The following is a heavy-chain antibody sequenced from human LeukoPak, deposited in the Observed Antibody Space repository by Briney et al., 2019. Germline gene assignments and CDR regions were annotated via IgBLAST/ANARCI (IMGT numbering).Heavy chain of an antibody. CDR1: GYSFTTYW. Sequence: HGESLKISCKGSGYSFTTYWIGWVRQMPGKGLEWMGIIFPVDSETRYSPSFQGQVTISADKSITTAYLQWSSLKASDTAMYYCVRSRGYSYGYSYYFDYWGQGTLVTVSS. D-gene: IGHD5-18*01. V-gene: IGHV5-51*01. CDR3: VRSRGYSYGYSYYFDY. J-gene: IGHJ4*02. CDR2: IFPVDSET.